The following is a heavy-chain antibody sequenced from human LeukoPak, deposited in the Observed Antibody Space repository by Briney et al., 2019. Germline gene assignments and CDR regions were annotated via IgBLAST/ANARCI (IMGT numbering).Heavy chain of an antibody. Sequence: GASVKVSCKASGGTFSSYAISWVRQAPGQGLEWMGRIIPILGIANYAQKFQGRVTITADKSTSTAYMELSSLRSEDTAVYYCARDSDGGLGSGSYQLDYWSQGTLVTVSS. CDR3: ARDSDGGLGSGSYQLDY. CDR2: IIPILGIA. V-gene: IGHV1-69*04. CDR1: GGTFSSYA. J-gene: IGHJ4*02. D-gene: IGHD3-10*01.